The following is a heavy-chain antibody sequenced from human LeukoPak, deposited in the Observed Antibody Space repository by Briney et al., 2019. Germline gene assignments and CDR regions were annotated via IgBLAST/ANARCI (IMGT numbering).Heavy chain of an antibody. CDR1: GGSISSYY. Sequence: SETLSLTCTVSGGSISSYYWSWIRQPPGKGLEWIGEINHSGSTNYNPSLKSRVTISVDTSKNQFSLKLSSVTAADTAVYYCASRGVGATTGFDYWGQGTLVTVSS. J-gene: IGHJ4*02. CDR3: ASRGVGATTGFDY. D-gene: IGHD1-26*01. V-gene: IGHV4-34*01. CDR2: INHSGST.